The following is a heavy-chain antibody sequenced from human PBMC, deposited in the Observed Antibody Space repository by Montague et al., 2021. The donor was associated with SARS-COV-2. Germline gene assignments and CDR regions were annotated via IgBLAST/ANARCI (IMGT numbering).Heavy chain of an antibody. J-gene: IGHJ4*02. Sequence: CAISGDSVSSNTAAWNWIRQSPSRGLEWLGRKYYRSRWHNDYAVSVKSRITINPDTSKNQFSLQLKSVTPEDTAVYYCARGWVATIPHMDNWGQGSLVIVSS. CDR1: GDSVSSNTAA. D-gene: IGHD5-12*01. CDR3: ARGWVATIPHMDN. V-gene: IGHV6-1*01. CDR2: KYYRSRWHN.